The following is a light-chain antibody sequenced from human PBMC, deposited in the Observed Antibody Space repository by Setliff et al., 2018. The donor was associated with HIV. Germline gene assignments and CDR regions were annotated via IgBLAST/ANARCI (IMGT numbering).Light chain of an antibody. Sequence: SALTQPASVSGSPGQSIAISCTGTSSDIGSYKFVSWYQHHPDKGPKLIIYEGSKRPSGVSNRFSASESGNTASLTISGLQAEDEADYYCSSYVGSSAYVFGPGTKVTVL. CDR2: EGS. CDR1: SSDIGSYKF. CDR3: SSYVGSSAYV. J-gene: IGLJ1*01. V-gene: IGLV2-23*01.